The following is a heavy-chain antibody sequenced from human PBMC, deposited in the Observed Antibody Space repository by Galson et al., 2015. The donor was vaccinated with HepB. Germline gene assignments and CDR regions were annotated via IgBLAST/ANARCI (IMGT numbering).Heavy chain of an antibody. J-gene: IGHJ6*02. CDR1: GFTFSSYA. V-gene: IGHV3-30*04. Sequence: SLRLSCAASGFTFSSYAMHWVRQAPGKGLEWVAVISYDGSNKYYADSVKGRFTISRDNSKNTLYLQMNSLRAEDAAVYYCARDPVDTFLYYGMDVWGQGTTVTVSS. D-gene: IGHD5-18*01. CDR2: ISYDGSNK. CDR3: ARDPVDTFLYYGMDV.